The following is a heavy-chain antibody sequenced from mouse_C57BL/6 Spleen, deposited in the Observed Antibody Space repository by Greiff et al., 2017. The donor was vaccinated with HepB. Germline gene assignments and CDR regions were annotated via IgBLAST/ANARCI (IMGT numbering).Heavy chain of an antibody. CDR2: INPSSGYT. CDR1: GYTFTSYW. CDR3: ARDSSGYGYYFDY. D-gene: IGHD3-2*02. V-gene: IGHV1-7*01. Sequence: VQLQQSGAELAKPGASVKLSCKASGYTFTSYWLHWVKQRPGQGLEWIGYINPSSGYTKYNQKFKDKATLTADKSSSTAYMQLSSLTYEDSAVYYCARDSSGYGYYFDYWGQGTTLTVSS. J-gene: IGHJ2*01.